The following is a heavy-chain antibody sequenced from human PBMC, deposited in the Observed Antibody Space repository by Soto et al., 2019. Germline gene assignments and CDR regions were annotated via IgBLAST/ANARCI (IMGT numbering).Heavy chain of an antibody. CDR1: GGSFSGYY. CDR2: INHSGST. D-gene: IGHD2-2*01. Sequence: SETLSLTCAVYGGSFSGYYWSWIRQPPGKGLEWIGEINHSGSTNYNPSLKSRVTISVDTSKNQFSLKLSSVTAADTAVYYCARLIGSREPHIVVVPAATNFDYWGQGTLVTVAS. V-gene: IGHV4-34*01. J-gene: IGHJ4*02. CDR3: ARLIGSREPHIVVVPAATNFDY.